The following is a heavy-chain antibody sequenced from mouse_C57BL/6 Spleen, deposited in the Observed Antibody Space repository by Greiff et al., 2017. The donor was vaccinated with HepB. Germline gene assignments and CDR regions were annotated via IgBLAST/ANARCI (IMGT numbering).Heavy chain of an antibody. J-gene: IGHJ4*01. CDR1: GYAFSSYW. CDR3: AREEDDYDARGYYYAMDY. V-gene: IGHV1-80*01. CDR2: IYPGDGDT. Sequence: QVQLQQSGAELVKPGASVKISCKASGYAFSSYWMNWVKQRPGKGLEWIGQIYPGDGDTNYNGKFKGKATLTADKSSSTAYMQLSSLTSEDSVVYFCAREEDDYDARGYYYAMDYWGQGTSVTVSS. D-gene: IGHD2-4*01.